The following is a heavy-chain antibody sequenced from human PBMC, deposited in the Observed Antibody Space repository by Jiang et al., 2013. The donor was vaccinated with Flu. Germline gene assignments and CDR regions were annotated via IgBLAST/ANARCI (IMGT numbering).Heavy chain of an antibody. Sequence: SCAASGFTFSRFWMSWVRQAPGKGLEWVASIKEDGSEKYYVASVKGRFTISRDNAKNSLYLQMNSLRGEDTAVYFCAHYSSGWTWYFDYWGQGTLVTVSS. V-gene: IGHV3-7*03. J-gene: IGHJ4*02. CDR3: AHYSSGWTWYFDY. CDR1: GFTFSRFW. CDR2: IKEDGSEK. D-gene: IGHD6-19*01.